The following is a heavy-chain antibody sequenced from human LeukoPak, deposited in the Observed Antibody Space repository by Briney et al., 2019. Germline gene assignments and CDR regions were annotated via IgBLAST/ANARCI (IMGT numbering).Heavy chain of an antibody. D-gene: IGHD6-13*01. CDR1: GFTFSSYS. CDR2: ISSSSSYI. Sequence: PGGSLRLSCAASGFTFSSYSMNWVRQAPGKGLEWVSSISSSSSYIYYADSVKGRFTISRDNAKNSLYLQMNSLRAEDTAVYYCARVLIAAAGFDFWGQGTLVTVSS. V-gene: IGHV3-21*01. CDR3: ARVLIAAAGFDF. J-gene: IGHJ4*02.